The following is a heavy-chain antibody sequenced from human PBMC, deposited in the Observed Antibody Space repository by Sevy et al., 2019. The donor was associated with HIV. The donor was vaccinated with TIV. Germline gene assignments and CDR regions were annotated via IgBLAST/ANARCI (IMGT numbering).Heavy chain of an antibody. CDR1: GFTFSNAW. D-gene: IGHD3-10*01. CDR3: TTDPGVRGTGWTKYYYYGMDV. Sequence: PGGSLRLSCAASGFTFSNAWMSWVRQAPGKGLEWVGRIKSKTDGGTTDYAAPVKGRFTISRDDSKNTLYLQMNSLKTEDTAVYYCTTDPGVRGTGWTKYYYYGMDVWGQGTTVTVSS. V-gene: IGHV3-15*01. J-gene: IGHJ6*02. CDR2: IKSKTDGGTT.